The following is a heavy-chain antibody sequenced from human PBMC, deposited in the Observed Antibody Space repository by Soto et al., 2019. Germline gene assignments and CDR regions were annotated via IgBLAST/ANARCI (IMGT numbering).Heavy chain of an antibody. CDR3: ATTYYYGSGSYDDYYYYGMDV. Sequence: GGSLRLSCAASGFTFSSYGMHWVRQAPGKGLEWVAVISYDGSNKYYADSVKGRFTISRDNSKNTLYLQMNSLRAEDTAVYYCATTYYYGSGSYDDYYYYGMDVWGQGTTVTVSS. V-gene: IGHV3-30*03. CDR1: GFTFSSYG. J-gene: IGHJ6*02. D-gene: IGHD3-10*01. CDR2: ISYDGSNK.